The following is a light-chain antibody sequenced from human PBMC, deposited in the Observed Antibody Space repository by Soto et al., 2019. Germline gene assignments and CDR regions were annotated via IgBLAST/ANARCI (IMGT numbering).Light chain of an antibody. V-gene: IGKV3-20*01. CDR2: GAS. CDR1: QSVSSSY. CDR3: QQYGSSQYT. J-gene: IGKJ2*01. Sequence: EIVLTQSPGTLSLSPGERATLSCRASQSVSSSYLAWYQQKPGQAPRLLIYGASSRATGISDRFSGSGSGTDFTLTISRLEPADFAVYYCQQYGSSQYTFGQGTKLEIK.